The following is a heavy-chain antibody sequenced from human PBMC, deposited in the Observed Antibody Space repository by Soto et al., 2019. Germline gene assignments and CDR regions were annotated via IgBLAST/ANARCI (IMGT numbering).Heavy chain of an antibody. Sequence: EVQLVESGGGLVQPGGSLTLSCAASGFTVSNNYMSCIRKAPGKGLAWGSVIYSSDNTYYADSVKGRFSISRDNSKITLYFQMNSLTAEYTAVYYCVSMLTVAMLAVNIWGQRTMVTGSS. CDR1: GFTVSNNY. V-gene: IGHV3-66*01. CDR3: VSMLTVAMLAVNI. D-gene: IGHD2-2*01. CDR2: IYSSDNT. J-gene: IGHJ3*02.